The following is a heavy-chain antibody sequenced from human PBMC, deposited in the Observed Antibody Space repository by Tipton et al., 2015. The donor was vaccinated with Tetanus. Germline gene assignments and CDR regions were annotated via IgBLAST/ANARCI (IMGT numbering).Heavy chain of an antibody. V-gene: IGHV3-48*04. CDR2: ISYSSTSK. Sequence: SLRLSCAGSGFSFNNFGMNWVRQAPGKGLEWVSYISYSSTSKYYADSVKGRFAISRDDAKNTLYLQMNSLTADDTAVYYCVRGSSQWRGIDYWGQGTLVTVSS. D-gene: IGHD6-19*01. CDR3: VRGSSQWRGIDY. CDR1: GFSFNNFG. J-gene: IGHJ4*02.